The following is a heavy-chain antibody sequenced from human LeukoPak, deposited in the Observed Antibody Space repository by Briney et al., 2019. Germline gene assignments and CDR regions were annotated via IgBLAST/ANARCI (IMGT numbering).Heavy chain of an antibody. V-gene: IGHV4-4*07. CDR2: IYTSGST. D-gene: IGHD3-10*01. CDR3: ARVSLVRGAPDYYFDY. CDR1: GDSISNYY. J-gene: IGHJ4*02. Sequence: SETLSLTCTVSGDSISNYYWSWILQPAGKGLEWIGRIYTSGSTNYSPSLKSRVTMSVDTSKNQFSLKLSSVTAAGTAVYYCARVSLVRGAPDYYFDYWGQGTLVTVSS.